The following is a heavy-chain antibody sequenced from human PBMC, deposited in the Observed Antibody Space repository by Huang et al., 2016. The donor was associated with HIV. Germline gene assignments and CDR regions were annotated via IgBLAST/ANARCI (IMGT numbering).Heavy chain of an antibody. V-gene: IGHV1-69*13. CDR3: ARARGYYDSSVSYYFDY. CDR2: IIPIFGTA. Sequence: QVQLVQSGAEVKKPGSSVKVSYKASGGTFSSYAISWVRQAPGQGLEWMGGIIPIFGTANYAQKFQGRVTSTADESTSTAYMELSSLRSEDTAVYYCARARGYYDSSVSYYFDYWGQGTLVTVSS. D-gene: IGHD3-22*01. J-gene: IGHJ4*02. CDR1: GGTFSSYA.